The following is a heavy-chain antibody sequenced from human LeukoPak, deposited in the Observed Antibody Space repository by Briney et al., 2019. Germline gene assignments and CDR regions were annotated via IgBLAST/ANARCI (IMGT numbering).Heavy chain of an antibody. V-gene: IGHV3-23*01. D-gene: IGHD4-17*01. J-gene: IGHJ4*02. CDR3: AKDLGELDYGDDFGPY. CDR2: ISGSGGST. Sequence: PGGSLRLSCAASGFTFSSYAMSWVRQAPGKGLEWVSAISGSGGSTYYADSVKGRFTISRDNSKNTLYLQMNSLRAEDTAVYYCAKDLGELDYGDDFGPYWGQGTLVTVSS. CDR1: GFTFSSYA.